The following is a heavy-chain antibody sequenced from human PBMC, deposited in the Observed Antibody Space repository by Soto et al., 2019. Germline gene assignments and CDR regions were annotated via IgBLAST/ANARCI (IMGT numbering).Heavy chain of an antibody. V-gene: IGHV4-39*01. CDR2: LFYGGTT. D-gene: IGHD3-10*01. CDR1: GGSISGYY. J-gene: IGHJ4*02. Sequence: SETLSLTCTVSGGSISGYYWTWIRQPPGKGLEWVGSLFYGGTTDYNPSLKSRLTMSLDTSKNHFSLKLRSVTAADTAVYYCARHRGPAPVYWGQGTLVTVSA. CDR3: ARHRGPAPVY.